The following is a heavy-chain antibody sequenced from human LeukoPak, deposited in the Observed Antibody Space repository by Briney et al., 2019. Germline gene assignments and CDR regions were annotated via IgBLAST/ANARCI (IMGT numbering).Heavy chain of an antibody. Sequence: PGGSLRLSCAASGFTFDDYAMHWVRQAPGKGLEWGSGISWNSGSIGYADSVKGRFTISRDNAKNSLYLQMNSLRAEDTALYYCAKDIDYGDHKGVFDYWGQGTLVTVSS. CDR1: GFTFDDYA. J-gene: IGHJ4*02. V-gene: IGHV3-9*01. D-gene: IGHD4-17*01. CDR2: ISWNSGSI. CDR3: AKDIDYGDHKGVFDY.